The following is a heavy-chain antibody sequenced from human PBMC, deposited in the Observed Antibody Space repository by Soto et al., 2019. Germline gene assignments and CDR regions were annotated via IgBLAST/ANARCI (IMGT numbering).Heavy chain of an antibody. CDR3: AIYYYDFWRGPMSYYHMDG. CDR1: GFTFSSYA. D-gene: IGHD3-3*01. J-gene: IGHJ6*03. Sequence: HPGGSLRLSCAASGFTFSSYAISWVRQAPGKGLEWVSAISGSGGSTYYADSVKGRFTISRDNSKNTLYLQMNSLRAEDTAVYYCAIYYYDFWRGPMSYYHMDGWGKATRVTVSS. CDR2: ISGSGGST. V-gene: IGHV3-23*01.